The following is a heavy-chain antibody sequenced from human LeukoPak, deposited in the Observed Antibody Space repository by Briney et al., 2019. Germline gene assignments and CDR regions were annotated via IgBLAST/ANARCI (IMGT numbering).Heavy chain of an antibody. J-gene: IGHJ4*02. Sequence: GASVKVSCKASGYTFTSYYMHWVRQAPGQGLEWMGWISAYNGNTNYAQKLQGRVTMTTDTSTSTAYMELRSLRSDDTAVYYCASTLAENYYDSSGYFDYWGQGTLVTVSS. V-gene: IGHV1-18*04. CDR2: ISAYNGNT. CDR3: ASTLAENYYDSSGYFDY. CDR1: GYTFTSYY. D-gene: IGHD3-22*01.